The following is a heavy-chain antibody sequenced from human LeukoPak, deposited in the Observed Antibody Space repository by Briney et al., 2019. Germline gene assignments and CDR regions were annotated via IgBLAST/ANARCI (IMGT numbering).Heavy chain of an antibody. Sequence: GGSERLSCAASGFTFSTFGMHWVRLSPGKGLEWVAFIQNDEVDKFYADSVKGRFTISRDNSKNTMYLQMNSLRGDDTAVYYCAKERKLLPFDCWGQGTLVTVSS. D-gene: IGHD4-23*01. CDR3: AKERKLLPFDC. V-gene: IGHV3-30*02. CDR1: GFTFSTFG. J-gene: IGHJ4*02. CDR2: IQNDEVDK.